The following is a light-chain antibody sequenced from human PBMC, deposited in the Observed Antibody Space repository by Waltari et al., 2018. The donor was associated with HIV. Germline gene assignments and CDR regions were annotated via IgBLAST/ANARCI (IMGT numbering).Light chain of an antibody. Sequence: QSVLTQPPSASGTPGQRVTISCSGSSSNIGSNYVYWYQQFPGKAPKLLIYRNGQRPSGVPDRFSGSKSGTSASLAISGLRSEDEADYYGAAWDDSLSGHYVFGTGTKVTVL. CDR3: AAWDDSLSGHYV. V-gene: IGLV1-47*01. CDR2: RNG. J-gene: IGLJ1*01. CDR1: SSNIGSNY.